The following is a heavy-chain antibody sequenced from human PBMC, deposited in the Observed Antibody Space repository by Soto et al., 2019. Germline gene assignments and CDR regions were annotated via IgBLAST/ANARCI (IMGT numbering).Heavy chain of an antibody. Sequence: GGSLRLSCAASGFTFSSYGMHWVRQAPGKGLEWVAVIWYDGSNKYYADSVKGRFTISRDNSKNTLYLQMNSLRAEDTAVYYCARAPYDSSGYVDYWGQGTLVTVSS. D-gene: IGHD3-22*01. CDR2: IWYDGSNK. CDR3: ARAPYDSSGYVDY. J-gene: IGHJ4*02. CDR1: GFTFSSYG. V-gene: IGHV3-33*01.